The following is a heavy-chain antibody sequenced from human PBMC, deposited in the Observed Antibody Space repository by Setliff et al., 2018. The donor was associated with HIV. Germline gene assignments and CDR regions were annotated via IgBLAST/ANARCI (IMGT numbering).Heavy chain of an antibody. V-gene: IGHV1-2*06. Sequence: GASVKVSCKASGYTFTAYYLHWVRQAPGQGLEWMGRINPNNGDTNYAQKFQGRVTMTRDTSISTAYMELSSLRSEDTAVYYCARGGGGYYYVGAVDIWGQGTVVTVSS. CDR2: INPNNGDT. J-gene: IGHJ3*02. CDR3: ARGGGGYYYVGAVDI. D-gene: IGHD3-22*01. CDR1: GYTFTAYY.